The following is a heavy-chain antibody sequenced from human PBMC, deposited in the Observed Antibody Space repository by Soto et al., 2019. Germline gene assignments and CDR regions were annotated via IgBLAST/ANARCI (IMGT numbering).Heavy chain of an antibody. CDR3: XXXXXXXXXXXXGPIXYYYGMDV. D-gene: IGHD2-15*01. V-gene: IGHV1-2*04. J-gene: IGHJ6*01. CDR1: GYTFTGYY. Sequence: QVQLVQSGAEVKKPGASVKVSCKASGYTFTGYYMHWVRQAPGQGLEWMGWINSNSGGTNYAQKFQGWVTMTRDTSXSXXXMXLSXXXXXXXXXXXXXXXXXXXXXXXXGPIXYYYGMDV. CDR2: INSNSGGT.